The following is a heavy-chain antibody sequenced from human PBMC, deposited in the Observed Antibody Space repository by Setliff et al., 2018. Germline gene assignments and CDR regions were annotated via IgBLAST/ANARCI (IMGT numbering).Heavy chain of an antibody. J-gene: IGHJ6*02. CDR2: INQSGST. Sequence: SETLSLTCTVSGGSISSYYWSWSRQPPGKGLEWIGEINQSGSTNYSPSLKSRVTISVDTSKNQFSLKLNSVTAADTAVYYCARVSMYSSSWYYYYYGMDVWGQGTTVTVSS. V-gene: IGHV4-34*01. CDR1: GGSISSYY. CDR3: ARVSMYSSSWYYYYYGMDV. D-gene: IGHD6-13*01.